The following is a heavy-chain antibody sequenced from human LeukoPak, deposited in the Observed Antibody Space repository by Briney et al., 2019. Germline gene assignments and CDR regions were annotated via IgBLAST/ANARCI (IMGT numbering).Heavy chain of an antibody. J-gene: IGHJ4*02. CDR2: INGGGTST. CDR3: AKPHFDD. Sequence: GGSLRLSCAASGFTFTSYAMSWVRQAPGKGLQWVSVINGGGTSTDYAGSVKGRFTISRDNSKNTLYLQMNSLRAEDTAIYYCAKPHFDDWGQGTLVTVSS. CDR1: GFTFTSYA. V-gene: IGHV3-23*01.